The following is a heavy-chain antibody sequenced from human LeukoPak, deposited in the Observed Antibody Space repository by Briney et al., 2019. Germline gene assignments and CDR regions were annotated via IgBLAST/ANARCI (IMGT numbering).Heavy chain of an antibody. J-gene: IGHJ4*02. V-gene: IGHV4-39*07. CDR1: GGSISSSSYY. Sequence: SETLSLTCTVSGGSISSSSYYWGWIRQPPGKGLEWIGSIYYSGSTYYNPSLKSRVTISVDTSKNQFSLKLSSVTAADTAVYYCAVESSGIAVAGTYYFDYWGQGTLVTVSS. D-gene: IGHD6-19*01. CDR2: IYYSGST. CDR3: AVESSGIAVAGTYYFDY.